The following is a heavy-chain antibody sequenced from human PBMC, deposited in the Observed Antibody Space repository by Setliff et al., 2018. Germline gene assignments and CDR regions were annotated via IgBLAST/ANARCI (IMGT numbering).Heavy chain of an antibody. CDR1: GGTFSSYA. CDR3: ARDPWQWLTTFTSAEYFQH. CDR2: IIPIFGTA. V-gene: IGHV1-69*06. Sequence: SVKVSCKASGGTFSSYAISWVRQAPGQELEWMGRIIPIFGTANYAQKFQGRVTITADKSTSTAYMELSSLRSEDTAVYYCARDPWQWLTTFTSAEYFQHWGQGTLVTVSS. D-gene: IGHD6-19*01. J-gene: IGHJ1*01.